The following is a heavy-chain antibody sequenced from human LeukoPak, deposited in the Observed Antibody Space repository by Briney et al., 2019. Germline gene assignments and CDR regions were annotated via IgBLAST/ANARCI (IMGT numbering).Heavy chain of an antibody. CDR2: ISDDGGKK. D-gene: IGHD4-17*01. V-gene: IGHV3-30*18. CDR1: GFTFSSYG. J-gene: IGHJ4*02. CDR3: AKDLDHDYDDYGLDY. Sequence: PGGSLRLSCAASGFTFSSYGMHWVRQAPGKGLEWLALISDDGGKKYYADSVKGRFTISRDNSKNTLYLQMNSLRAEDTALYYCAKDLDHDYDDYGLDYWGQGTLVTVSS.